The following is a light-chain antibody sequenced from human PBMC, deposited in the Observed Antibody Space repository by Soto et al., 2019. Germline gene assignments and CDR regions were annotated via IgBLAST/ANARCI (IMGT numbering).Light chain of an antibody. CDR1: SSDVDGYNY. CDR2: DVS. CDR3: ISYTTISTYV. V-gene: IGLV2-14*03. Sequence: QSALTQPASVSGSPGQSIAISCTGTSSDVDGYNYVSWYQHHPGKAPKLMIYDVSSRPSGVSNRFSGSKSGNTASLTISGLQAEHEADYYCISYTTISTYVFGTGTKLTVL. J-gene: IGLJ1*01.